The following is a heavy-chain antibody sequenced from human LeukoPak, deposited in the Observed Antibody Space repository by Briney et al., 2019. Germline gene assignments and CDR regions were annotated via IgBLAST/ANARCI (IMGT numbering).Heavy chain of an antibody. J-gene: IGHJ3*02. V-gene: IGHV5-51*01. CDR3: ATKRTRDGYYYDDAFDI. Sequence: GESLKISCKGIGSEYRFNMHWLGWVRQKPGKGLEWMGIVFPGDSDSRYSPSFQGQVTISVDKSISTAYLQWSRLKASDTAMYFCATKRTRDGYYYDDAFDIWGQGTTVIVSS. CDR1: EYRFNMHW. D-gene: IGHD5-24*01. CDR2: VFPGDSDS.